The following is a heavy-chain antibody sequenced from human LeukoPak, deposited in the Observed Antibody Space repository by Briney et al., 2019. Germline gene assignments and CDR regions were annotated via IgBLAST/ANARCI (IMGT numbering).Heavy chain of an antibody. CDR3: ARDTGYSSSWYRGDWFDP. CDR2: IKQDGSEK. CDR1: GFTFSSYW. V-gene: IGHV3-7*01. D-gene: IGHD6-13*01. J-gene: IGHJ5*02. Sequence: GGSLRLSCAASGFTFSSYWMSWVRQAPGKGLEWVANIKQDGSEKYYVDSVKGRFTISRDNAKNSLYLQMNSLRVEDTAMYYCARDTGYSSSWYRGDWFDPWGQGTLVTVSS.